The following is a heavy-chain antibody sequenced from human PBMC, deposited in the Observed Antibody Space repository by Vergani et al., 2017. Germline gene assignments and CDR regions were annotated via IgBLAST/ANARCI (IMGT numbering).Heavy chain of an antibody. CDR3: ARAYCGGDCYVFDY. Sequence: QVQLQQSGAGLLKPSETLSLTCAVYGGSFSGYYWSWIRQPPGKGLEWIGEINHSGSTNYNPSLKSRVTISVDTSKNQFSLKLSSVTAADTAVYYCARAYCGGDCYVFDYWGQGTLVTVSS. CDR1: GGSFSGYY. J-gene: IGHJ4*02. CDR2: INHSGST. D-gene: IGHD2-21*01. V-gene: IGHV4-34*01.